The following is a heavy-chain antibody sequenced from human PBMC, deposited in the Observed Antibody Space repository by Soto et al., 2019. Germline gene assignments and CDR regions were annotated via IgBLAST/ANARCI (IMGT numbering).Heavy chain of an antibody. D-gene: IGHD3-9*01. V-gene: IGHV2-5*02. Sequence: QITLKESGPPLVKPTQTLTLTCTFSGFSLSTSGVGVGWIRQPPGKALECLALIYWDDDKRYSPSLKSRLTITKDTSKNQVVLTMTNMDPVDTATYYCAHTKGSFGCLDPWGQGTLVTVSS. CDR1: GFSLSTSGVG. CDR2: IYWDDDK. J-gene: IGHJ5*02. CDR3: AHTKGSFGCLDP.